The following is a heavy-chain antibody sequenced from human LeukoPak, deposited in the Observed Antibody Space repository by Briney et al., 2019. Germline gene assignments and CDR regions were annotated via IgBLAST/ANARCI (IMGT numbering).Heavy chain of an antibody. CDR1: GFTFSSYW. J-gene: IGHJ4*02. V-gene: IGHV3-7*01. Sequence: GGSLRLSCAASGFTFSSYWMSWVRQAPGKGLEWVANIKQDVSGKYYVDSVKGRFTISRDNAKNSLYLQMNSLRAEDTAVYYCARHIRHPDYDFWSGSRLGLFDYWGQGTLVTVSS. CDR3: ARHIRHPDYDFWSGSRLGLFDY. CDR2: IKQDVSGK. D-gene: IGHD3-3*01.